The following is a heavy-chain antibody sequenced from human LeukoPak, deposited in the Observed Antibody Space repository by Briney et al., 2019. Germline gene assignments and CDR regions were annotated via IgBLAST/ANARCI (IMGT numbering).Heavy chain of an antibody. CDR1: DGSFSGYY. V-gene: IGHV4-34*01. D-gene: IGHD3-3*01. J-gene: IGHJ5*02. CDR3: ARRYYDFWSGKSWFDP. Sequence: SETLSLTCAVYDGSFSGYYWSWIRQPPGKGLEWIGEINHSGSTYYNPSLKSRVTISVDTSKNQFSLKLSSVTAADTAVYYCARRYYDFWSGKSWFDPWGQGTLVTVSS. CDR2: INHSGST.